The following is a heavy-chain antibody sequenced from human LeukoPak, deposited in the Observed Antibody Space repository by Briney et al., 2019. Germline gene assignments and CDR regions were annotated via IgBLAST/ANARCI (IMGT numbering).Heavy chain of an antibody. CDR3: ANGDGFDY. D-gene: IGHD5-24*01. Sequence: GGSLRLSCATSGFTFSNFWMSWVRQAPGKGLEWVANMKQDGSEKYYVDSVKGRFTISRDNAKNSLYLQMNSLRAEDTAVYYCANGDGFDYWGQGTLVTVSS. J-gene: IGHJ4*02. CDR2: MKQDGSEK. CDR1: GFTFSNFW. V-gene: IGHV3-7*01.